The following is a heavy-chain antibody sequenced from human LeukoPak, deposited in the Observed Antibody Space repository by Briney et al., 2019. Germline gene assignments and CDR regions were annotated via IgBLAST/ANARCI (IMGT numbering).Heavy chain of an antibody. CDR2: IYYSGST. Sequence: SQTLSLTCAVSGGSISSGGYSWSCLRQPPGKGLGWIGYIYYSGSTNYHPSLKSRVTISVDTSKNQFSLKLSSVTAADTAVYYCASSYSSSWYYFDYWGQGTLVTVSS. J-gene: IGHJ4*02. CDR3: ASSYSSSWYYFDY. CDR1: GGSISSGGYS. V-gene: IGHV4-30-4*07. D-gene: IGHD6-13*01.